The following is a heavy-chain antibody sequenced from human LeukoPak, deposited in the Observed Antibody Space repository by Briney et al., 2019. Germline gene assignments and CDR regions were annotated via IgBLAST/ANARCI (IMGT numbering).Heavy chain of an antibody. V-gene: IGHV1-18*01. CDR2: ISTYNGNT. D-gene: IGHD6-19*01. CDR3: ARVYTGGSGWYHNWFDP. CDR1: GYTFTSYG. Sequence: ASVKVSCKASGYTFTSYGISWVRRAPGQGLEWMGWISTYNGNTNYAQKLQGRVTMTTDTSTSTAYMELRSLRSDDTAVYYCARVYTGGSGWYHNWFDPWGQGTLVTVSS. J-gene: IGHJ5*02.